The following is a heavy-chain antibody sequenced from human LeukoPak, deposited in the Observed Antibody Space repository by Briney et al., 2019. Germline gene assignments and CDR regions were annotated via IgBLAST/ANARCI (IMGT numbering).Heavy chain of an antibody. Sequence: PGGSLRRSCAASAFIFSSYERNWVRQAPGRGLQWVSYISSYGSTTYYADSVRGPFTISRDNAKNSLYLQMTSLRAEDTAVYYCARVGEDCTSTSCQRQFDYWGQGTLVTVSS. CDR3: ARVGEDCTSTSCQRQFDY. V-gene: IGHV3-48*03. D-gene: IGHD2-2*01. J-gene: IGHJ4*02. CDR2: ISSYGSTT. CDR1: AFIFSSYE.